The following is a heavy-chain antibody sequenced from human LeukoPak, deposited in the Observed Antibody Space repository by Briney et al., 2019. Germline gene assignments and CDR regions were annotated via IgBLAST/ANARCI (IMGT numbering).Heavy chain of an antibody. D-gene: IGHD2-21*02. Sequence: PGGSLRLSCAASGFTFSDYPMNWVRQAPGKGLEWVSSIHTTNNYIYYANSLKGRFTISRDNTKNSLYLHMNSLRAEDTAVYYCARAYCGGDCYHDYWGQGTLVTVSS. CDR2: IHTTNNYI. J-gene: IGHJ4*02. CDR3: ARAYCGGDCYHDY. CDR1: GFTFSDYP. V-gene: IGHV3-21*01.